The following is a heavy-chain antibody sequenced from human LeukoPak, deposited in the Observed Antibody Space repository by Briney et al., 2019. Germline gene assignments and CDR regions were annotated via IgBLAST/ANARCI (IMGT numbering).Heavy chain of an antibody. CDR2: MNPNSGNT. J-gene: IGHJ6*02. Sequence: ASVKVSCKASGYTFTSYDINWVRQATGQGLEWMGWMNPNSGNTGYAQKFQGRVTMTRNTSISTVHMELSSLRSEDTAVYYCARLLGIHYYCGMDVWGQGTTVTVSS. D-gene: IGHD7-27*01. CDR1: GYTFTSYD. V-gene: IGHV1-8*01. CDR3: ARLLGIHYYCGMDV.